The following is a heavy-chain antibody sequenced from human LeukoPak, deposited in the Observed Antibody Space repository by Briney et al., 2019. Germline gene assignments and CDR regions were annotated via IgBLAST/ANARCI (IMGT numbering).Heavy chain of an antibody. CDR1: GFNFGDYA. CDR2: ITWNSLNV. CDR3: AKCGTADSSDYYRGAFDP. D-gene: IGHD3-22*01. V-gene: IGHV3-9*01. Sequence: SLRLSCTASGFNFGDYAMYWVRQAPGKGLEWVSGITWNSLNVGYADSVKGRFTISRDNAKNSLYLQMNTLTTEDTAFYYCAKCGTADSSDYYRGAFDPWGQGTLVPASS. J-gene: IGHJ5*02.